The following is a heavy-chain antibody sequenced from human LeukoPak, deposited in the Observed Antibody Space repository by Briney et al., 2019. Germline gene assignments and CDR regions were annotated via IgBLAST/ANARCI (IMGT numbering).Heavy chain of an antibody. Sequence: GGSLRLSCAAPGFTFSSYAMHWVRQAPGKGLEYVPVISSNGGSTYYANSVKGRFTISRDNSNNTLYLQMGSLRAEDMAVYYCARRGRIAAAGTALPYYGMDVWGQGTTVTVSS. CDR1: GFTFSSYA. D-gene: IGHD6-13*01. CDR2: ISSNGGST. V-gene: IGHV3-64*01. J-gene: IGHJ6*02. CDR3: ARRGRIAAAGTALPYYGMDV.